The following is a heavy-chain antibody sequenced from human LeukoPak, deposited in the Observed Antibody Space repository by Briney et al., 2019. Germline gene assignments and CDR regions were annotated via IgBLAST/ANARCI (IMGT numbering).Heavy chain of an antibody. Sequence: KPSETLSLTCAVYGGSFSGYYWSWSRQPAGKGLEWIGHIFTSGSTNYNPSLKSRVTISVDTSKNQFSLKLSSVTAADTAVYYCASSRFGELHYWGQGTLVTVSS. D-gene: IGHD3-10*01. J-gene: IGHJ4*02. CDR2: IFTSGST. CDR3: ASSRFGELHY. CDR1: GGSFSGYY. V-gene: IGHV4-4*09.